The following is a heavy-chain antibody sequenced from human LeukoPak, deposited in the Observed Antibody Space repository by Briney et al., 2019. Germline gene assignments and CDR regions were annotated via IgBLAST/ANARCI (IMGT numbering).Heavy chain of an antibody. CDR2: IKQDGSEK. V-gene: IGHV3-7*01. D-gene: IGHD3-3*01. J-gene: IGHJ5*02. Sequence: PGGSLRLSCAASGFTFSNYWMSWVRQAPGKGLEWVANIKQDGSEKYYVDSVKGRFTISRDNAKNSLYLQMNSLRAEDTAVYYCARRHAIYDFWSGYYNWFDPWGQGTLVTVSS. CDR3: ARRHAIYDFWSGYYNWFDP. CDR1: GFTFSNYW.